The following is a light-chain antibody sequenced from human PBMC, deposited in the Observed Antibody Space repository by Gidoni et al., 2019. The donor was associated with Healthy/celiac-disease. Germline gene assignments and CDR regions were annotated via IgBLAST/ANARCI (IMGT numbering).Light chain of an antibody. CDR2: GAS. Sequence: EIVMTQSPATLSVSPGERATLSCRASQSVSSNLAWYQQKPGQAPRLLIYGASTRATGIPARFSVSGSGTEFTLTISSLQSEDFAVYYCQQYNNWLWTFGQXTKVEIK. V-gene: IGKV3-15*01. CDR3: QQYNNWLWT. J-gene: IGKJ1*01. CDR1: QSVSSN.